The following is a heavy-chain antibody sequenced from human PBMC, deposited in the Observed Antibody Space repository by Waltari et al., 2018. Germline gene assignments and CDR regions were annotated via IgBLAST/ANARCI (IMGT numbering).Heavy chain of an antibody. CDR3: ARHDDSGWPSHNYMDV. J-gene: IGHJ6*03. CDR2: INHSGST. D-gene: IGHD6-19*01. CDR1: GGSFSGYY. Sequence: VQLQQWGAGLLKPSETLSLTCAVYGGSFSGYYWSWIRQPPGKGLEWIGEINHSGSTNYNPSLKRRVTISVDTSKNQFSLKLSSVTAADTAVYYCARHDDSGWPSHNYMDVWGKGTTVTVSS. V-gene: IGHV4-34*01.